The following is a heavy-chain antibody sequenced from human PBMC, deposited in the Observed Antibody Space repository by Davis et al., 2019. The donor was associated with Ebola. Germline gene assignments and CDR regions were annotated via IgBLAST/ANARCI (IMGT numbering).Heavy chain of an antibody. CDR2: TYYRSKWYN. D-gene: IGHD2-8*01. V-gene: IGHV6-1*01. CDR1: GDSVSSNSAA. J-gene: IGHJ5*02. CDR3: ARDPPEYCTNGVCYSWRDNWFDP. Sequence: PSETLSLTCAISGDSVSSNSAAWNWIRQSPSRGLEWLGRTYYRSKWYNDYAVSVKSRITINPDTSKNQFSLQLNSVTPEDTAVYYCARDPPEYCTNGVCYSWRDNWFDPWGQGTLVTVSS.